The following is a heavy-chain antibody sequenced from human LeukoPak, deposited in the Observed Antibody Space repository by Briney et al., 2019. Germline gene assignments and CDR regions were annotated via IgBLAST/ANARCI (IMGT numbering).Heavy chain of an antibody. J-gene: IGHJ4*02. CDR1: GGSISSSSYY. Sequence: PSETLSLTCTVSGGSISSSSYYWGWIRQPPGKGLEWIGSIYYSGSTYYNPSLKSRVTISVDTSKNQFSLKLSSVTAADTAVYYCARDPRYSYGPYYFDYWGQGTLVTVSS. CDR3: ARDPRYSYGPYYFDY. CDR2: IYYSGST. D-gene: IGHD5-18*01. V-gene: IGHV4-39*07.